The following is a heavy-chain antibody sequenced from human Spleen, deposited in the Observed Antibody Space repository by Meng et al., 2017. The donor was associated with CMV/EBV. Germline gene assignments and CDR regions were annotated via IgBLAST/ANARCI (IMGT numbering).Heavy chain of an antibody. CDR3: ARSCNGNTCPFDF. CDR1: EGTFRTDA. D-gene: IGHD2/OR15-2a*01. J-gene: IGHJ4*02. V-gene: IGHV1-69*05. CDR2: IIPIYGTT. Sequence: KAAEGTFRTDAVTWVRTAPGQGLEWMGRIIPIYGTTNYAQKFQGRVTITTDESTGTAYMELSSLRSEDAAFYYCARSCNGNTCPFDFWGQGTLVTVSS.